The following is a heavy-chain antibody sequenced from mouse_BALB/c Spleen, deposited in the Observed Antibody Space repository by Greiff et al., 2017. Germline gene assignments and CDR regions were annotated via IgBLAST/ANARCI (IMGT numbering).Heavy chain of an antibody. D-gene: IGHD2-4*01. J-gene: IGHJ3*01. CDR3: TRRGLGWFAY. CDR1: GYTFTSYY. CDR2: INPSNGGT. V-gene: IGHV1S81*02. Sequence: VKLMESGAELVKPGASVKLSCKASGYTFTSYYMYWVKQRPGQGLEWIGEINPSNGGTNFNEKFKSKATLTVDKSSSTAYMQLSSLTSEDSAVYYCTRRGLGWFAYWGQGTLVTVSA.